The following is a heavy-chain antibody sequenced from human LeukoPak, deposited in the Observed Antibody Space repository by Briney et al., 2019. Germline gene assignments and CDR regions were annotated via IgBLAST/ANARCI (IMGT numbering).Heavy chain of an antibody. J-gene: IGHJ3*02. D-gene: IGHD3-22*01. CDR3: ARAGSFYYADAFDI. CDR2: IYSGGST. Sequence: GGSLRLSCAASGFTFSSYWMSWVRQAPGKGLEWVSVIYSGGSTYYADSVKGRFTISRDNSKNTLYLQMNSLRAEDTAVYYCARAGSFYYADAFDIWGQGTMVTVSS. V-gene: IGHV3-53*01. CDR1: GFTFSSYW.